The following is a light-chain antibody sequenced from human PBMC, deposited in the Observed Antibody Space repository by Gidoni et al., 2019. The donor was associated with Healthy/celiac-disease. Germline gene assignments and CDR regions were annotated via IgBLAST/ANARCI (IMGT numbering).Light chain of an antibody. CDR3: CSYAGSYTFEV. Sequence: QSALTQPRSVSGAPGQSVTISCTGTSSDVGGYNYVSWYQQHPGKAPKLMIYDVSKRPSGVPVRFSGSKSGNTASLTISGLQAEDEADYYCCSYAGSYTFEVFGTGTKVTVL. J-gene: IGLJ1*01. CDR2: DVS. CDR1: SSDVGGYNY. V-gene: IGLV2-11*01.